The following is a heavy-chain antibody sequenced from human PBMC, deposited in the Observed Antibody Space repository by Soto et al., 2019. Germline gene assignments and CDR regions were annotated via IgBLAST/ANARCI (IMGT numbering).Heavy chain of an antibody. J-gene: IGHJ2*01. V-gene: IGHV3-23*01. CDR3: AKAGGVYWHFDV. CDR1: GFSLREYA. CDR2: ISGRGGNT. D-gene: IGHD3-3*01. Sequence: PGGSLRLSCAASGFSLREYAMSWVRQAPGRGLEWVSSISGSAISGRGGNTYYADSVRGRFTISRDTSRNTLFLHLSSVAAEDTAVYFCAKAGGVYWHFDVWGRGTLVTVYS.